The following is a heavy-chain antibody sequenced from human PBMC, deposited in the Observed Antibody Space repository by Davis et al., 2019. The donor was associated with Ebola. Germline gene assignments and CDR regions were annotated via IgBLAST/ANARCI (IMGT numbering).Heavy chain of an antibody. Sequence: GESLKISCAASGFIFSSYVMSWVRQAPGKGLEWVSTLGLGADTYYADSVKGRFTISRDNSKNTLHLQMNSLRVEDTAIYYCAKDTPNIWFDVWGPGTMVAVSS. CDR3: AKDTPNIWFDV. CDR2: LGLGADT. V-gene: IGHV3-23*01. CDR1: GFIFSSYV. J-gene: IGHJ3*01. D-gene: IGHD2-15*01.